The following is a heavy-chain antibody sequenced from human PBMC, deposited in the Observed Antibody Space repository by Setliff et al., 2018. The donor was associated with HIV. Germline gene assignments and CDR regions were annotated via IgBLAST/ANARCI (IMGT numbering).Heavy chain of an antibody. Sequence: LRLSCAASGFTFSNAWMSWVRQAPGKGLEWVSTVGCWGTCTYFADSVKGRFTISADTSKNTLYLQMTRLSAEDTAVYYCARDLDPYFAMAVWGQGTTVTVSS. CDR2: VGCWGTCT. V-gene: IGHV3-23*01. CDR3: ARDLDPYFAMAV. CDR1: GFTFSNAW. J-gene: IGHJ6*02.